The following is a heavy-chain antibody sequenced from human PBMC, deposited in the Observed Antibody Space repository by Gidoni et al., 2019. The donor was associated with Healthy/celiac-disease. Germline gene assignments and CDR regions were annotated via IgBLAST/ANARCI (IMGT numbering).Heavy chain of an antibody. CDR2: IYSGGST. CDR1: GFTLRTNY. CDR3: ARGTVTTGYYYYYYYMDV. V-gene: IGHV3-66*01. J-gene: IGHJ6*03. D-gene: IGHD4-17*01. Sequence: EVQLVASGGGLAEPGGSPSPSCAASGFTLRTNYMSWVRQAPGKGLEWVSVIYSGGSTYYADSVKGRFTISRDNSKNTLYLQMNSLRAEETAVYYCARGTVTTGYYYYYYYMDVWGKGTTVTVSS.